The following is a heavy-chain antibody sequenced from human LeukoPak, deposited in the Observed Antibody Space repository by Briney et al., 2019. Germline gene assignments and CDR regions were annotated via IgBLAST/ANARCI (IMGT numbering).Heavy chain of an antibody. CDR3: ASDPDWGSDY. D-gene: IGHD3-16*01. V-gene: IGHV3-7*01. CDR2: IKQDGSQK. Sequence: GGSLRLSCAASGFTFNSYWMSWVRQAPGKGLEWVANIKQDGSQKYYVDSVKGRFTISRDNAKNSLYLQMNSLRAEDSAVYYCASDPDWGSDYWGQGTLVTVSS. J-gene: IGHJ4*02. CDR1: GFTFNSYW.